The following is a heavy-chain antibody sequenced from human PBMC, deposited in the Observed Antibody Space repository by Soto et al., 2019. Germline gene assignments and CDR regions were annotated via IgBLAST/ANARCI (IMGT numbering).Heavy chain of an antibody. CDR2: IIPIFGTA. CDR3: ARDIGGSYYDILTGSYYYYGMDV. CDR1: GGTFSRYA. J-gene: IGHJ6*02. D-gene: IGHD3-9*01. Sequence: SVKVSVKASGGTFSRYAISWVRQVPGQGLEWMGGIIPIFGTANYAQKFQGRVTITADESTSTAYMELSSLRSEDTAVYYCARDIGGSYYDILTGSYYYYGMDVWGQGTTVTVSS. V-gene: IGHV1-69*13.